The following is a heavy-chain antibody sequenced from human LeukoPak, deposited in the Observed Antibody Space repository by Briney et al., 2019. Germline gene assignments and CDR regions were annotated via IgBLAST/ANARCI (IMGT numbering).Heavy chain of an antibody. D-gene: IGHD3-22*01. V-gene: IGHV3-7*01. CDR1: GFTFSNSW. CDR2: IKQDGSEK. Sequence: GGSLRLSCAASGFTFSNSWMSWVRQVPGKGLEWVANIKQDGSEKYYVDSVKGRFTISRDNVKNSLYLQMNSLRAEDTAVYYCVSSHYYDTSGYSKNFEYWGQGTLVTVSS. J-gene: IGHJ4*02. CDR3: VSSHYYDTSGYSKNFEY.